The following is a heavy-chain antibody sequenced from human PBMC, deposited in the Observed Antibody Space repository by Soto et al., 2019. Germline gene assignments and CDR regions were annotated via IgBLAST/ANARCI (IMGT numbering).Heavy chain of an antibody. CDR3: ASLPGGGYYYYGMDV. D-gene: IGHD2-2*01. V-gene: IGHV3-21*01. J-gene: IGHJ6*02. Sequence: LRLSCAASGFTFSSYSMNWVRQAPGKGLEWVSSISSSSSYIYYADSVKGRFTISRDNAKNSLYLQMNSLRAEDTAVYYCASLPGGGYYYYGMDVWGQGTTVTVSS. CDR1: GFTFSSYS. CDR2: ISSSSSYI.